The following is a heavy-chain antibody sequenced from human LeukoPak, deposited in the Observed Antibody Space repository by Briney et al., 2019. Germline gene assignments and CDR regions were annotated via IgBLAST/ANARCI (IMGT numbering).Heavy chain of an antibody. J-gene: IGHJ6*03. D-gene: IGHD2-15*01. CDR3: ARQGVAADIYYYMDV. V-gene: IGHV1-46*03. CDR2: INPSGGST. CDR1: GGTFTSYY. Sequence: ASVKVSCKASGGTFTSYYMHWVRQAPGQGLEWMGIINPSGGSTSYAQKFQGGVTMTRDTSTSTVYMELSSLRSEDTAVYYCARQGVAADIYYYMDVWGKGTTVTVSS.